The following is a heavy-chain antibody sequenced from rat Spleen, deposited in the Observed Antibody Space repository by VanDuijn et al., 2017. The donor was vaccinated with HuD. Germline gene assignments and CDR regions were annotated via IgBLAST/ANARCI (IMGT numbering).Heavy chain of an antibody. CDR3: ATDNMVYGSYGGWFAY. CDR1: GFTVSDFG. V-gene: IGHV5-22*01. CDR2: ISYEGSST. J-gene: IGHJ3*01. Sequence: EVQLVESGGGLVQPGRSLKLSCAASGFTVSDFGFHWIRQAPPKGLEWVASISYEGSSTYYGDSVKGRFTISRDNAKSTLYLQMNSLRSEDTATYYCATDNMVYGSYGGWFAYWGQGTLVTVSS. D-gene: IGHD1-8*01.